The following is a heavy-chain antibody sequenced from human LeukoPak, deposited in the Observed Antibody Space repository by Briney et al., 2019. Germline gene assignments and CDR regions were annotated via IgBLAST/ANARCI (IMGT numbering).Heavy chain of an antibody. CDR3: ARSYGSGTLLGY. CDR2: ISSNGGST. D-gene: IGHD3-10*01. J-gene: IGHJ4*02. CDR1: GFTFSSYA. V-gene: IGHV3-64*01. Sequence: GGSLRLSCAASGFTFSSYAMHWVRQAPGKGLEYVSAISSNGGSTYYANSVKGRFTISRDNSKNTLYLQMGSLRAEDMAVYYCARSYGSGTLLGYWGQGTLVTVSS.